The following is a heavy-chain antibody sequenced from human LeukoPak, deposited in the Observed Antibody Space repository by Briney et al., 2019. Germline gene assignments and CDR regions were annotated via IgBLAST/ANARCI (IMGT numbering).Heavy chain of an antibody. J-gene: IGHJ4*02. V-gene: IGHV3-53*01. CDR2: IYSGGST. CDR1: GFTFSHYW. D-gene: IGHD5-18*01. Sequence: GGSLRLSCAASGFTFSHYWMSWVRQAPGKGLEWVSVIYSGGSTYYADSVKGRFTVSRDNSKNTLYLQMNSLRAEDTAVYYCARSGYSYGYIGYWGQGTLVTVSS. CDR3: ARSGYSYGYIGY.